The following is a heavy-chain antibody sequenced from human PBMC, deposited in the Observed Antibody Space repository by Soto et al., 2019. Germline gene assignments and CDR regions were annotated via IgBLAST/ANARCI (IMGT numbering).Heavy chain of an antibody. CDR2: INHSGST. Sequence: SETLSLTCAVYGGSFSGYYWSWIRQPPGKGLEWIGEINHSGSTNYNPSLKSRVTISVDTSKNQFSLKLSSVTAADTAVYYCARVGTAAIPNWLDPWGQGPLVTVSS. D-gene: IGHD2-2*02. CDR3: ARVGTAAIPNWLDP. CDR1: GGSFSGYY. V-gene: IGHV4-34*01. J-gene: IGHJ5*02.